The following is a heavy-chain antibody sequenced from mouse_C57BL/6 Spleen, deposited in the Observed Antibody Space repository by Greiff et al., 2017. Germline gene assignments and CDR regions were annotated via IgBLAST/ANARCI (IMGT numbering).Heavy chain of an antibody. V-gene: IGHV3-6*01. CDR3: ARGGWLNYAMDY. CDR1: GYSITSGYY. Sequence: EVKLQESGPGLVKPSQSLSLTCSVTGYSITSGYYWNWIRQFPGNKLEWMGYISYDGSNNYNPSLKNRISITRDTSKNQFFLKLNSVTTEDTATYYCARGGWLNYAMDYWGQGTSVTVSS. CDR2: ISYDGSN. D-gene: IGHD2-3*01. J-gene: IGHJ4*01.